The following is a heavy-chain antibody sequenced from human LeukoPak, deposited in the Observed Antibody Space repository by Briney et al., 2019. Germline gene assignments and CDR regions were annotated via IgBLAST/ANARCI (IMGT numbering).Heavy chain of an antibody. D-gene: IGHD6-19*01. Sequence: DSVKVSCKTSGYTFTGNYIHWVRQAPGEGLEWMGWIDTKSGGRNYAQKFQGRVTLTSDTSITTAYMELSSLRSDDTAVYYCARDRPGYSSWFDPWGQGTLVTVSS. J-gene: IGHJ5*02. CDR1: GYTFTGNY. CDR3: ARDRPGYSSWFDP. V-gene: IGHV1-2*02. CDR2: IDTKSGGR.